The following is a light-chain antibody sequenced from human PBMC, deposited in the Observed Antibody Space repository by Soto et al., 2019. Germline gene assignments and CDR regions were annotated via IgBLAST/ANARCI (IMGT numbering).Light chain of an antibody. CDR1: SSDIGAYNF. CDR2: DVS. V-gene: IGLV2-14*01. CDR3: MAYTCGSSRI. J-gene: IGLJ2*01. Sequence: QSVLTQPASVSGSPGQSITISCTGTSSDIGAYNFISWYQQHPGKAPKLMICDVSNRPSGVSKRFSGSKSGNTASLTISGLQGDDEADYYSMAYTCGSSRILGGGTQLT.